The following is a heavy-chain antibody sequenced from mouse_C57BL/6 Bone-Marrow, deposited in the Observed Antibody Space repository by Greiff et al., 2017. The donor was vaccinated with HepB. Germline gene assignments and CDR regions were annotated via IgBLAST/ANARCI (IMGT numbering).Heavy chain of an antibody. J-gene: IGHJ2*01. V-gene: IGHV1-82*01. Sequence: VQLQQSGPELVKPGASVKISCKASGYAFSSSWMNWVKQRPGKGLEWIGRIYPGDGDTNYNGKFNGKATLTADKSSSTAYMQRSSLTSEDSAVYFCANYYGSRDWGQGTTLTVSS. CDR1: GYAFSSSW. D-gene: IGHD1-1*01. CDR2: IYPGDGDT. CDR3: ANYYGSRD.